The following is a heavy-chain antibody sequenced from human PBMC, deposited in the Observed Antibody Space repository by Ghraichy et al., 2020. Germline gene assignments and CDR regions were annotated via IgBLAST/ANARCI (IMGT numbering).Heavy chain of an antibody. V-gene: IGHV4-30-2*01. CDR3: ASITIFGVDPDAFDI. CDR1: GGSISSGGYS. CDR2: IYHSGST. J-gene: IGHJ3*02. D-gene: IGHD3-3*01. Sequence: SETLSLTCAVSGGSISSGGYSWSWIRQPPGKGLEWIGYIYHSGSTYYNPSLKSRVTISVDRSKNQFSLKLSSVTAADTAVYYCASITIFGVDPDAFDIWGQGTMVTVSS.